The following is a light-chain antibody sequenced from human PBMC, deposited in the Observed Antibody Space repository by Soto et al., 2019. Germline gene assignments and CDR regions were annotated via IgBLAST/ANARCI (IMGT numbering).Light chain of an antibody. CDR2: GAT. Sequence: EIVLTQSPGTLSLSPGERVTLSCRASQSISGSYLAWYQQKRGQAPSLLVYGATTRATGIPDRFSGSGSGSDFTLIISRLEPEDFAVYFCQQYGVSPQSFGPGTKVDIK. J-gene: IGKJ3*01. CDR3: QQYGVSPQS. CDR1: QSISGSY. V-gene: IGKV3-20*01.